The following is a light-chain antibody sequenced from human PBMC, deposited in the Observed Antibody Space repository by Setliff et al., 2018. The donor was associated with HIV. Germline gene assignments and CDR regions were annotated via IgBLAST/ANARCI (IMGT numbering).Light chain of an antibody. CDR2: DVT. CDR1: SSDIGGYKP. CDR3: CSYVGSYSYV. V-gene: IGLV2-11*01. J-gene: IGLJ1*01. Sequence: QSVLTQPRSVSGSPGQSVTISCTGTSSDIGGYKPVSWYQQHADKAPKLMIYDVTERPSGVPYRFSGSKSGNTAPLTISGLQADDEADYSCCSYVGSYSYVLGTGTKVTVL.